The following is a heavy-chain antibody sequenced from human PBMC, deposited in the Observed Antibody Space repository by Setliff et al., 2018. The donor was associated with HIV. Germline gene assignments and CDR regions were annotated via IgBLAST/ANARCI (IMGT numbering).Heavy chain of an antibody. V-gene: IGHV3-7*03. D-gene: IGHD3-3*01. CDR1: GFTFSNFW. Sequence: PGGSLRLSCATSGFTFSNFWMTWVRQAPGKGLEWVANIKEDGSETFYLDAVKGRFTISRDNAKNSLYLQMNSLRAEDTAVYYCARDRGYFDFWSRYYSDDAFDIWGQGPMVTVSS. CDR2: IKEDGSET. J-gene: IGHJ3*02. CDR3: ARDRGYFDFWSRYYSDDAFDI.